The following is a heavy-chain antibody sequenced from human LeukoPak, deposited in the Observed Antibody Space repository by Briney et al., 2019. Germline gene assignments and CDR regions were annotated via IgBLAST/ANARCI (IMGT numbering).Heavy chain of an antibody. Sequence: SQTLSLTCAISGDSVSSNSAAWNWIRQSPSRGLEWLGRTYYRSKWYNDYAVSVKSRITINPDTSKNQFSLQLNSVTPEDTAVYYCARDHLLAVAGSGYYFDYWGQGTLVTVSS. CDR3: ARDHLLAVAGSGYYFDY. CDR2: TYYRSKWYN. D-gene: IGHD6-19*01. V-gene: IGHV6-1*01. CDR1: GDSVSSNSAA. J-gene: IGHJ4*02.